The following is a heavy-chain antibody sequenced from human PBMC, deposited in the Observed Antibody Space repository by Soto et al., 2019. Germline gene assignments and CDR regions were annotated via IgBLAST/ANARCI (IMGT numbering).Heavy chain of an antibody. CDR1: GYTFTSYG. CDR2: ISAYNGNT. Sequence: QVQLVQSGAEVKKPGASVKVSCKASGYTFTSYGISWVRQAPGQGLEWMGWISAYNGNTNYAQKLQGRVTMTTDTSTSTAYRERRSLRSDDTAVYYCASWGGYCSGGSCYNWFDPWGQGTLVTVSS. D-gene: IGHD2-15*01. J-gene: IGHJ5*02. CDR3: ASWGGYCSGGSCYNWFDP. V-gene: IGHV1-18*01.